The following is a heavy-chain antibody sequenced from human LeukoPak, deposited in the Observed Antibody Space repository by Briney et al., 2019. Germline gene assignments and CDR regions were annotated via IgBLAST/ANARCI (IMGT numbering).Heavy chain of an antibody. V-gene: IGHV3-11*01. D-gene: IGHD6-6*01. Sequence: GGSLRLSCAASGFSFSDYYMSWIRQAPGKGLEWVSLINSLSPRAISYGDSVKGRFTTSGDDATNSLFLQMNSLKVEDTAIYYCAGHARGSYLVHWGQGILVTVSS. CDR2: INSLSPRAI. CDR3: AGHARGSYLVH. J-gene: IGHJ4*02. CDR1: GFSFSDYY.